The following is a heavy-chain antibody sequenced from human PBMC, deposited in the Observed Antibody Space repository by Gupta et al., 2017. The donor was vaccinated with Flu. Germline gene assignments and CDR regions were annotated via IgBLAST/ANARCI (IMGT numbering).Heavy chain of an antibody. CDR1: GGSISSGNYY. V-gene: IGHV4-61*02. J-gene: IGHJ5*02. Sequence: QVQLQESGPGLVKPSQTLSLTCTVPGGSISSGNYYWSWIRQPAGKGLEWIGRIYASGSTGYTPSLKGRVIFSVDTSKNQFSLKMSSVTAADTAVYYCARYRYSSSSGWFDPWGQGTLVTVSS. D-gene: IGHD6-6*01. CDR3: ARYRYSSSSGWFDP. CDR2: IYASGST.